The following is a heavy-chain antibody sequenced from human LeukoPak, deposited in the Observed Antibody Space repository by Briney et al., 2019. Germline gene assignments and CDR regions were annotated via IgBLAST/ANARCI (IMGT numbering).Heavy chain of an antibody. CDR2: INPSGGST. Sequence: GASVKVSCKASGYTFTSYYMHWVRQAPGQGLEWMGIINPSGGSTSYAQKFQGRVTMTRDTSTSTVYMELSSLRSEDTAVYYCAREEKYCSSTSCYLGGRAQNWFDPWGQGTLGTVSS. CDR1: GYTFTSYY. V-gene: IGHV1-46*01. D-gene: IGHD2-2*01. J-gene: IGHJ5*02. CDR3: AREEKYCSSTSCYLGGRAQNWFDP.